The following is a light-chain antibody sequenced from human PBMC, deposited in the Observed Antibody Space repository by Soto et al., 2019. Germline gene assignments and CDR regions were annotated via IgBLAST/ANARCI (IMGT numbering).Light chain of an antibody. CDR3: YSFAGGTTWV. Sequence: QSALTQPASVSGSPGQSITISCTGASRDVGSDNLVSWYQQLPGKGPKLMIYEGTKRPSGAPNRFSGSQSGNTASLTISGLQAEDEADYYCYSFAGGTTWVFGGGTKLTVL. CDR1: SRDVGSDNL. J-gene: IGLJ3*02. V-gene: IGLV2-23*01. CDR2: EGT.